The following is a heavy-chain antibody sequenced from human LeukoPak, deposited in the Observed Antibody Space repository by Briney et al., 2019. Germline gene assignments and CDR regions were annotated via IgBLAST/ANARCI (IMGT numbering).Heavy chain of an antibody. CDR3: ARRGGANWFDP. V-gene: IGHV4-38-2*02. CDR1: GYSISSGYY. Sequence: SETLSLTCTVSGYSISSGYYWGWIRQPPGKGLEWIGSIYYTGSTYYNPSLKSRVTISVDTSKNQFSLKLSSVAAADTAVYYCARRGGANWFDPWGQGTLVTVSS. CDR2: IYYTGST. J-gene: IGHJ5*02. D-gene: IGHD3-10*01.